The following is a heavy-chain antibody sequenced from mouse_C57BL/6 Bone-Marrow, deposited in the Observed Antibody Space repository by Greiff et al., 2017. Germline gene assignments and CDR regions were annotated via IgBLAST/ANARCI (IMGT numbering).Heavy chain of an antibody. Sequence: QVQLQQPGAELVRPGTSVKLSCKASGYTFTSYWMNWVKQRPGQGLEWIGVIDPSDSYTNYNQKFKGKATLTVDTSSSTAYRQLSSLTSEDSAVYYCARESPLYCSRRYFDVWGTGTTVTVSS. J-gene: IGHJ1*03. CDR3: ARESPLYCSRRYFDV. CDR2: IDPSDSYT. D-gene: IGHD1-1*01. CDR1: GYTFTSYW. V-gene: IGHV1-59*01.